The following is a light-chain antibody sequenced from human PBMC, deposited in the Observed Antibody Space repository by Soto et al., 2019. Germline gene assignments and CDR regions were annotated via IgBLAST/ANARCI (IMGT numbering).Light chain of an antibody. CDR2: SNS. CDR3: QSYDTSLSAHVV. J-gene: IGLJ2*01. V-gene: IGLV1-40*01. CDR1: SSKIGAGYD. Sequence: QSVLTQPPSVSGAPGQRVTISCTGSSSKIGAGYDVHWYQQLPGTAPKLLIYSNSNRPSGVPDRFSGSKAGTSASLAITGLQAEDEADYYCQSYDTSLSAHVVFGGGTNLTVL.